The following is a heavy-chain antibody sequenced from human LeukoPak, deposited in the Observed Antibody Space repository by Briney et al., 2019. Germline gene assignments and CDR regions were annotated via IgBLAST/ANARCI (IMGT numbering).Heavy chain of an antibody. CDR1: GSIFTSYW. D-gene: IGHD2-2*01. CDR2: IYPGDSDT. J-gene: IGHJ4*02. Sequence: GASLQISCKGSGSIFTSYWIGWVRQLPGKGLEWMGIIYPGDSDTRYSPSFQGQVTISADKSISTAYLQWSSLKASDTAMYYCVRPYCSSTSCYSFPYWGQGTLVTVSS. V-gene: IGHV5-51*01. CDR3: VRPYCSSTSCYSFPY.